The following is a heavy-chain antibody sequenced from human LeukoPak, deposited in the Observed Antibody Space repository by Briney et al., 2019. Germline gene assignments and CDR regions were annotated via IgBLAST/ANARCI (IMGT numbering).Heavy chain of an antibody. J-gene: IGHJ3*02. CDR1: GGSISSGDYY. CDR2: IYYSGST. V-gene: IGHV4-61*08. D-gene: IGHD2-21*01. Sequence: PSQTLSLTCTVSGGSISSGDYYWSWIRQPPGKGLEWIGYIYYSGSTNYNPSLKSRVTISVDTSKNQFSLKLSSVTAADTAVYYCARDGGNSAFDIWGQGTMVTVSS. CDR3: ARDGGNSAFDI.